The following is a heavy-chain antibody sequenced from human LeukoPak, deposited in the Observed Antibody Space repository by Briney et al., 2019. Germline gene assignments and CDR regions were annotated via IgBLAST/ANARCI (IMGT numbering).Heavy chain of an antibody. Sequence: KAGGSLRLSCAASGFTFSDYYMSWIRQAPGKGLEWVSYISSSGSTIYYADSVKGRFTISRDNAKNSLYLQMNSLRAEDTAVYYCAKNSYDFWSGYYHHDAFDIWGQGTMVTVSS. V-gene: IGHV3-11*01. CDR2: ISSSGSTI. CDR3: AKNSYDFWSGYYHHDAFDI. D-gene: IGHD3-3*01. CDR1: GFTFSDYY. J-gene: IGHJ3*02.